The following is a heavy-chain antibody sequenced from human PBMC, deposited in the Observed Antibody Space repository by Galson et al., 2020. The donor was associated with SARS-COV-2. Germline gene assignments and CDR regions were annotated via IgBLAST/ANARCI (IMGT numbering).Heavy chain of an antibody. CDR3: ARVPLFGQSFSIYAMDV. J-gene: IGHJ6*02. CDR2: IDWDDDK. CDR1: GFSLSTSGMS. Sequence: SGPTLVKPTQTLTLTCTFSGFSLSTSGMSVHWIRQPPGKALEWLARIDWDDDKYYSASLQTRLTVSRDTSTNQVVLTMTNMDPVDTATYFCARVPLFGQSFSIYAMDVWGQGTTVTVSS. D-gene: IGHD3-10*01. V-gene: IGHV2-70*11.